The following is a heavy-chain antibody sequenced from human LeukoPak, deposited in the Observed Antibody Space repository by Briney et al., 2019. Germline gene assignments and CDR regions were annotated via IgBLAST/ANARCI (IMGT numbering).Heavy chain of an antibody. CDR2: INPSGGST. V-gene: IGHV1-46*01. Sequence: ASVKVSCKASGYTFTSYYMHWVRQAPGQGLEWMGIINPSGGSTSYAQKFQGRVTMTRDTSTSTVYMELSSLRSEDTAVYYCARATVVVAATLPGPFDPWGQGTLVTVSS. CDR1: GYTFTSYY. J-gene: IGHJ5*02. CDR3: ARATVVVAATLPGPFDP. D-gene: IGHD2-15*01.